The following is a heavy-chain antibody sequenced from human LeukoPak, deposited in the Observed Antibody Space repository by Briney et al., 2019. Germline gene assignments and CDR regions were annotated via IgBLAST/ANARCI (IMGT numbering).Heavy chain of an antibody. CDR1: GYSFTSYW. J-gene: IGHJ4*02. V-gene: IGHV5-51*01. CDR2: IYPGDSDT. Sequence: GESLKISCQGSGYSFTSYWIGWVRQMPGKGLAWMGIIYPGDSDTRYSPSFQGQVTISADKSISTAYLQWSSLKASDTAMYYCARRWTNYGGRYDYWGQGTLVTVSS. CDR3: ARRWTNYGGRYDY. D-gene: IGHD4-17*01.